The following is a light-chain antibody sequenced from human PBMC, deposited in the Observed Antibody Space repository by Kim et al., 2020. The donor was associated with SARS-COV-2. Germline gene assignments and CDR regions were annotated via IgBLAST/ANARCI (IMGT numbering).Light chain of an antibody. CDR2: GVS. CDR3: CSYAGSSTS. Sequence: PEQSITISCTVTSSDVGRYNLVSWYQQNPGKAPNSMIYGVSKRPSGVSNRFSGSKSGNTASLTISGLQAKDEADYYCCSYAGSSTSFGGGTQLTV. J-gene: IGLJ3*02. CDR1: SSDVGRYNL. V-gene: IGLV2-23*02.